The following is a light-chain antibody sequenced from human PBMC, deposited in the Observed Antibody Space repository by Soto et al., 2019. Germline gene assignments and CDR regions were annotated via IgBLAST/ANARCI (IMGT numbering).Light chain of an antibody. Sequence: EIMLTQSPSTLSLSTGERATLSCRASQSVSSNLAWYQQKPGQAPRLLIYGVYTRAPGIPARFSGSGSGTEFTLTISSLQSEDFAVYYCQQYHSWPPRTFAQGTKVDIK. V-gene: IGKV3D-15*01. CDR3: QQYHSWPPRT. CDR1: QSVSSN. J-gene: IGKJ1*01. CDR2: GVY.